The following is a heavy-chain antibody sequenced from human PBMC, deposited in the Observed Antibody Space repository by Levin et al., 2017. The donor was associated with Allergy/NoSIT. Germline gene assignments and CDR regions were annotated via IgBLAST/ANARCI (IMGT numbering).Heavy chain of an antibody. Sequence: NPSETLSLTCTVSGGSVATGGFYWTWIRQFPVKGLEWMGYIMYNGDSFYNPSLKSRVSISTDKSTNQFSLKLDSVTAADTAIYYCARARVRHTTPFDFWGRGTLVTVSS. CDR2: IMYNGDS. J-gene: IGHJ4*02. V-gene: IGHV4-31*03. D-gene: IGHD2-15*01. CDR1: GGSVATGGFY. CDR3: ARARVRHTTPFDF.